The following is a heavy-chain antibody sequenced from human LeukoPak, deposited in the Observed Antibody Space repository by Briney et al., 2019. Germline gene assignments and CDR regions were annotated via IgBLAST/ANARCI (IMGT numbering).Heavy chain of an antibody. CDR1: GYTFISYY. V-gene: IGHV1-46*01. CDR3: ARDPARPLYDRSEFYYYYGMDV. CDR2: INPGGGST. Sequence: ASVKVSCKASGYTFISYYMHWVRQAPGLGLEWMGIINPGGGSTSYTQKFQGRVTMTRDTSTSTVYMELSSLRFEDTAVYYCARDPARPLYDRSEFYYYYGMDVWGQGTTVTVSS. J-gene: IGHJ6*02. D-gene: IGHD3-22*01.